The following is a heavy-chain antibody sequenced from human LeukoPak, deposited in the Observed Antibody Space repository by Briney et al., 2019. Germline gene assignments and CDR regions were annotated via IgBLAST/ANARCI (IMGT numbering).Heavy chain of an antibody. CDR3: AREPDLDYGGNSDAFDI. CDR1: GGSISSGDYY. D-gene: IGHD4-23*01. CDR2: IYYSGST. Sequence: SQTLSLTCTVSGGSISSGDYYWSWICQPPGKGLEWIGYIYYSGSTYYNPSLKSRVTISVDTSKNQFSLKLSSVTAADTAVYYCAREPDLDYGGNSDAFDIWGQGTMVTVSS. V-gene: IGHV4-30-4*01. J-gene: IGHJ3*02.